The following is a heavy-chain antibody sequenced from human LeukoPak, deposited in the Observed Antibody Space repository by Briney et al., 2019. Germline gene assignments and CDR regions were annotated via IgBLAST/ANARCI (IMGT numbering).Heavy chain of an antibody. D-gene: IGHD7-27*01. CDR3: ARGPPNWGFDY. Sequence: GASVKVSCKASGYTFTSSDFNWVRQATGQGLEWMGWMSPNSGNTGYAQKFQGRVTMTSDTSISTAYMELSSLRSEDTAVYYCARGPPNWGFDYWGQGTLVTVSS. J-gene: IGHJ4*02. CDR1: GYTFTSSD. V-gene: IGHV1-8*01. CDR2: MSPNSGNT.